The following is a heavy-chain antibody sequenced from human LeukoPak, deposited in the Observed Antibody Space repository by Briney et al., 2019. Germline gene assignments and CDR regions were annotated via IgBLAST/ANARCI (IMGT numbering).Heavy chain of an antibody. CDR1: GYAFTGHY. CDR3: ARVGLGKDTAFDI. D-gene: IGHD2-15*01. J-gene: IGHJ3*02. CDR2: INSNSGDT. Sequence: VASVKASCKTSGYAFTGHYIHWVRQAPGQGLEWLGWINSNSGDTKYEEKFQGRVTMTRDTSITTVYMDLTRLTSDDAAVYYCARVGLGKDTAFDIWGQGTMVTVSS. V-gene: IGHV1-2*02.